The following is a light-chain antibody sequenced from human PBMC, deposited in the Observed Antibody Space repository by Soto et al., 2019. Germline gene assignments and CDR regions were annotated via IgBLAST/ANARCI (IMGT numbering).Light chain of an antibody. V-gene: IGKV3-11*01. Sequence: ELVLTQSPATLSFSPGERATLSCRASQSVSSYLACFQQQPGQAPRLLIYDASNRATCIPARFSGSGSGTDFTVTISSLEPEDFAVYYCQHRSNWPWTFGQVTKVEIK. J-gene: IGKJ1*01. CDR2: DAS. CDR1: QSVSSY. CDR3: QHRSNWPWT.